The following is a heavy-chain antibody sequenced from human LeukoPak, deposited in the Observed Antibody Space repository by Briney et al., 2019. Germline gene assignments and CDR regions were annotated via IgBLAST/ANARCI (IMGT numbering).Heavy chain of an antibody. D-gene: IGHD3-22*01. V-gene: IGHV4-39*01. CDR1: GGSISSSSYH. CDR3: ARHTNDYYDSSGYYLDV. J-gene: IGHJ6*03. Sequence: PSETLTLTCTVSGGSISSSSYHWGWIRQPPGKGLEWIGSIYYSGSTYYNPSLKSRVTISVDTSKNQFSLKLSSVTAADTAVYYCARHTNDYYDSSGYYLDVWGKGTTVTVSS. CDR2: IYYSGST.